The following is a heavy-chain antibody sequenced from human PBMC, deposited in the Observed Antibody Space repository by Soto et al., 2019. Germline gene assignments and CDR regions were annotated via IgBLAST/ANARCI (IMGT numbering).Heavy chain of an antibody. J-gene: IGHJ1*01. CDR3: APSFHYDSSGPNGYFQH. CDR1: GFTVSSNY. CDR2: ISSSSSYT. V-gene: IGHV3-11*03. D-gene: IGHD3-22*01. Sequence: PGGSLRLSCAVSGFTVSSNYMSWIRQAPGKGLEWVSYISSSSSYTNYADSVKGRFTISRDNAENSLYLQMNSLRAEDTAVYYCAPSFHYDSSGPNGYFQHWGQGTLVTVSS.